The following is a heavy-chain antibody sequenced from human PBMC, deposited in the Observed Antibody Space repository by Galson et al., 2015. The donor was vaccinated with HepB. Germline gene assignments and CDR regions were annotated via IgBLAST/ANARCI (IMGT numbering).Heavy chain of an antibody. V-gene: IGHV1-18*01. CDR2: ISAYNGNT. D-gene: IGHD1-20*01. CDR1: GYTFTSYG. CDR3: ATTYNWNRNWFDP. Sequence: SVKVSCKASGYTFTSYGISWVRQAPGQGLEWMGWISAYNGNTNYAQKLQGRVTMTTDTSSSTAYMELRSLRSDDTAVYYCATTYNWNRNWFDPWGQGTLVTVSS. J-gene: IGHJ5*02.